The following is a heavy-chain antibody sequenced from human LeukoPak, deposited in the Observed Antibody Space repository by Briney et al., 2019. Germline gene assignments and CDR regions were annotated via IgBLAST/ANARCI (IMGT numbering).Heavy chain of an antibody. CDR1: GFTFSSYG. V-gene: IGHV3-48*02. Sequence: QSGGSLRLSCAASGFTFSSYGMSWVRQAPGKGLEWGSYIRSSSSIMYYADSVKGRFTISRDNAKSSLYLQMSSLRDEDTAVYYCARARGYNHGPQDYYFDYWGQGTLVTVSS. CDR2: IRSSSSIM. D-gene: IGHD5-18*01. CDR3: ARARGYNHGPQDYYFDY. J-gene: IGHJ4*02.